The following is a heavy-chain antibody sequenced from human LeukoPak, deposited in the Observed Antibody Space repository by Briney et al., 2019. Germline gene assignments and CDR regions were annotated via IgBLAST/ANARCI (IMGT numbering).Heavy chain of an antibody. CDR3: ARSVYDLRGQRLVPGLDY. J-gene: IGHJ4*02. V-gene: IGHV3-48*03. Sequence: GGSLRLSCAASGFTFGSYELNWVRQAPGKGLEWVAYIGTIISTTYYADSVKGRFTVSRDDAKSSLYLQMSSLRAEDTAIYYCARSVYDLRGQRLVPGLDYWGQGTLVTVSS. CDR1: GFTFGSYE. CDR2: IGTIISTT. D-gene: IGHD6-13*01.